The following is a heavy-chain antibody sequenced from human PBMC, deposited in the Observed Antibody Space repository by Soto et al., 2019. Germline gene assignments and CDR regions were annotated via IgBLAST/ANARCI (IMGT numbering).Heavy chain of an antibody. Sequence: QVQLVESGGGVVQPGRSLRLSCAASGFTFSSYAMHWVRQAPGKGLEWVAVISYDGSNKYYADSVKGRFTISRDNSKNTLYLQMNSLRAEDTVVYYCARDFYDSSGYYFGTPNWYFDLWGRGTLVTVSS. D-gene: IGHD3-22*01. CDR2: ISYDGSNK. V-gene: IGHV3-30-3*01. J-gene: IGHJ2*01. CDR3: ARDFYDSSGYYFGTPNWYFDL. CDR1: GFTFSSYA.